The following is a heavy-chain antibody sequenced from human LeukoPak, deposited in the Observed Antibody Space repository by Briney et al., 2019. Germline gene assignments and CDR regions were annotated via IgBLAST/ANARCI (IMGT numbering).Heavy chain of an antibody. J-gene: IGHJ4*02. CDR1: GFTFNIYT. CDR2: ISSSSSNL. D-gene: IGHD2-2*01. Sequence: PGGSLRLSCAASGFTFNIYTMNWVRQSPGKGLEWVSSISSSSSNLYYADSVKGRFTISRDNAKNSLYLQMNSLRAEDTAVYYWARVAGYCDSTSNCYSDYWGQGTLVTVSS. CDR3: ARVAGYCDSTSNCYSDY. V-gene: IGHV3-21*01.